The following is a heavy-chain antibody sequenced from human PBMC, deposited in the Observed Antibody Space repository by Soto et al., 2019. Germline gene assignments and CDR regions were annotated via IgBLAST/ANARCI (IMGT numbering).Heavy chain of an antibody. Sequence: PSETLSLTCTVSGGSISSGGYYWSRIRQHPGKGLEWIGYIYYSGSTYYNPSLKSRVTISVDTSKNQFSLKLSSVTAADTAVYYCASEWEYCSSTSCFRGFDPWGQGTLVTVSS. CDR1: GGSISSGGYY. D-gene: IGHD2-2*01. CDR2: IYYSGST. CDR3: ASEWEYCSSTSCFRGFDP. J-gene: IGHJ5*02. V-gene: IGHV4-31*03.